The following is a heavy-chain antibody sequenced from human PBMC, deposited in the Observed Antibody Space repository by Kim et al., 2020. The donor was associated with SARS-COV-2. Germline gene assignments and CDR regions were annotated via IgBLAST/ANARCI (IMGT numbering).Heavy chain of an antibody. Sequence: GGSLRLSCAASGFTFSSYAMHWVRQAPGKGLEWVAVISYDGSNKYYADSVKGRFTISRDNSKNTLYLQMNSLRAEDTAVYYCARDLYYYGSGSYGDYWG. V-gene: IGHV3-30*04. D-gene: IGHD3-10*01. CDR2: ISYDGSNK. J-gene: IGHJ4*01. CDR3: ARDLYYYGSGSYGDY. CDR1: GFTFSSYA.